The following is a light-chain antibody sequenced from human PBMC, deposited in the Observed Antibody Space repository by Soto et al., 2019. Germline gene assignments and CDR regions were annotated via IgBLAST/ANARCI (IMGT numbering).Light chain of an antibody. J-gene: IGKJ4*01. CDR2: TTS. Sequence: DIQMTQSPSSVSASVGDRVTITWRASQGINNWLAWYQQKPGKAPKLLIYTTSNLQSGVPSRFSGSGSGTDFTLTISSLQPEDFATYYCQQANSFPLTFGGGTKVEIK. V-gene: IGKV1D-12*01. CDR3: QQANSFPLT. CDR1: QGINNW.